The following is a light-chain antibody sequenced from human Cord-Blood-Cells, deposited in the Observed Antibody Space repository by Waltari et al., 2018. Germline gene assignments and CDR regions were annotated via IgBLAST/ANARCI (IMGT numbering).Light chain of an antibody. J-gene: IGKJ3*01. CDR1: QDISNY. CDR3: QQYDNLFT. CDR2: DAS. Sequence: DIQMTQSPSSLSASVGDRVNITCQASQDISNYLNWYQQKPGKAPKLLIYDASNLETVLPSRFSGSGSVTDFTFTISSLQPEYIATYYCQQYDNLFTFGPGTKVDIK. V-gene: IGKV1-33*01.